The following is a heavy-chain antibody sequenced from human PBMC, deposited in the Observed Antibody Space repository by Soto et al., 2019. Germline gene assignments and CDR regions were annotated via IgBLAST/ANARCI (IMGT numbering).Heavy chain of an antibody. Sequence: SVKVSCKASGGTFSSYAISWVRQAPGQGLEWMGGIIPIFGTANYAQKFQGRVTITADESTSTAYMELSSLRSEDTAVYYCARAKEGWEPYTYYYYGMDVWGQGTTVTVSS. CDR1: GGTFSSYA. CDR3: ARAKEGWEPYTYYYYGMDV. V-gene: IGHV1-69*13. J-gene: IGHJ6*02. CDR2: IIPIFGTA. D-gene: IGHD1-26*01.